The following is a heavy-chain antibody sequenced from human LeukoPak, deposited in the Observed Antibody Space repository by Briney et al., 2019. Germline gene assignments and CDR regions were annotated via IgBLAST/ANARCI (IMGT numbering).Heavy chain of an antibody. CDR3: ARSTAMVDY. Sequence: SETLSLTCTASGGSVSNSSYYWGWIRQPPGKGLEWIGSIYYSGSTYYNPSLKSRVTISVDTSKNQFSLKLSSVTAADTAVYYCARSTAMVDYWGQGTLVTVSS. V-gene: IGHV4-39*01. CDR2: IYYSGST. D-gene: IGHD5-18*01. J-gene: IGHJ4*02. CDR1: GGSVSNSSYY.